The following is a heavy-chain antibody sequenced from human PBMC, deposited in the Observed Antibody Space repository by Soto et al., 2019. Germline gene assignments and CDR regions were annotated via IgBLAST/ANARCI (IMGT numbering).Heavy chain of an antibody. J-gene: IGHJ4*02. D-gene: IGHD3-10*01. CDR2: IYYSGST. CDR1: GGSISSYY. Sequence: QVQLQESGPGLVKPSETLSLTCTVSGGSISSYYWSWIRQPPGKGLEWIGYIYYSGSTNYNPSLKRRFTISVDTSKNQFSLKLNSMTAADTAVYYCARHNYGSGSTYFDYWGQGTLFTVSS. CDR3: ARHNYGSGSTYFDY. V-gene: IGHV4-59*08.